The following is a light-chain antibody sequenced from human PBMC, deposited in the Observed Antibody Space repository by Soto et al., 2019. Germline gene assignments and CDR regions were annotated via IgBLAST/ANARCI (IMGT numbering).Light chain of an antibody. CDR1: SSNIGTNA. CDR3: AAWDDSLNGYV. Sequence: QSALTQPPSASGTPGQRVTISCSGGSSNIGTNAVNWYQQLPGTAPKLLIYNNNQRPSGVPDRFSGSKSGTSASLAISGLLSEDEADYYCAAWDDSLNGYVFGTGTKVSVL. J-gene: IGLJ1*01. V-gene: IGLV1-44*01. CDR2: NNN.